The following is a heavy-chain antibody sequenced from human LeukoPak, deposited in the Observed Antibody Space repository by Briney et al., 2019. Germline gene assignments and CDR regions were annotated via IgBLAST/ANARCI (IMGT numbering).Heavy chain of an antibody. V-gene: IGHV1-8*03. J-gene: IGHJ4*02. Sequence: GASVKVSCKASGYTFTSYDINWVRQATGQGLEWMGWMNPSSGNTGYAQKFQGRVTFTRNTSINTAYMELTSLRSEDTAVYYCAIGAVGFDYWGQGTPVTVSS. CDR2: MNPSSGNT. CDR1: GYTFTSYD. CDR3: AIGAVGFDY. D-gene: IGHD2-2*01.